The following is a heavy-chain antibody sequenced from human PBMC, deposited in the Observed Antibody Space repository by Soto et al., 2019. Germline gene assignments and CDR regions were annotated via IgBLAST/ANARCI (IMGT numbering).Heavy chain of an antibody. Sequence: ASVKVSCKVFGYTFSTYGLSWVRQAPGQGLEWMGWVSPYNGNTYYAPGLQGRVTMTTDTSTNTAYMSLRSLRSDDTAIYYCVRGGILEANRPYYYYGLDVWGQGTPVTVS. V-gene: IGHV1-18*01. CDR2: VSPYNGNT. CDR1: GYTFSTYG. CDR3: VRGGILEANRPYYYYGLDV. J-gene: IGHJ6*02. D-gene: IGHD1-1*01.